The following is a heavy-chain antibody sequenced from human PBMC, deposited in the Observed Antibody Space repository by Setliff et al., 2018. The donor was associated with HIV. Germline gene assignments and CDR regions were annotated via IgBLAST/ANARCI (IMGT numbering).Heavy chain of an antibody. CDR1: GYTFTTYG. V-gene: IGHV1-18*04. CDR2: ISPNFGHT. J-gene: IGHJ1*01. Sequence: ASVKVSCKASGYTFTTYGISWVRQAPGHGLEWMGWISPNFGHTKYAQKFLDRVTMTRDTSTNTVYMEMSGLRSEDTAVFYCARVAVPGLAYFPHWGQGTLVTVSS. D-gene: IGHD6-19*01. CDR3: ARVAVPGLAYFPH.